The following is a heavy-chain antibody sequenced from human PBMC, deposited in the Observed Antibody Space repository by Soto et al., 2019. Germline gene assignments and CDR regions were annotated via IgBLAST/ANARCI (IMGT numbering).Heavy chain of an antibody. Sequence: KVSCKGSGYTFTSYHINWVRQMPGKGLEWMGIIYPGDSDTRYSPSFQGQVTISADKSISTAYLQWSSLKASDTAMYYCARQASTIFGVVKDYYYYYGMDVWGQGTTVTVSS. J-gene: IGHJ6*02. CDR1: GYTFTSYH. CDR3: ARQASTIFGVVKDYYYYYGMDV. V-gene: IGHV5-51*01. CDR2: IYPGDSDT. D-gene: IGHD3-3*01.